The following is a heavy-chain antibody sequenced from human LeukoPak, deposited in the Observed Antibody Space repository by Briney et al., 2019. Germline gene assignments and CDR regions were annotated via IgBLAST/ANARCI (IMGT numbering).Heavy chain of an antibody. CDR3: AKDRGYSYGHPFDS. V-gene: IGHV1-8*01. D-gene: IGHD5-12*01. Sequence: ASVKVSCKASGYTFTSYDVNWVRQATGQGLEWMGWMNPNSGNTGYAQKFQGRVTMTRNTSISTAYMELSSLRSEDTAIYYCAKDRGYSYGHPFDSWGQGALVTVSS. CDR2: MNPNSGNT. J-gene: IGHJ4*02. CDR1: GYTFTSYD.